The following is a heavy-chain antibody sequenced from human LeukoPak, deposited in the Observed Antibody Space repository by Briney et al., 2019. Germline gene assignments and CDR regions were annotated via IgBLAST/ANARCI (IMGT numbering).Heavy chain of an antibody. Sequence: GGSLRLSCAASGFTFSTYWMNWVRQAPGKGLEWVANINQDGSVKYYVDSVKGRFTISRDNAKNSLYLQMNSLRAEDTAVYYCASSYLYLAARPDYFDYWGQGTLVTVSS. D-gene: IGHD6-6*01. J-gene: IGHJ4*02. CDR1: GFTFSTYW. CDR3: ASSYLYLAARPDYFDY. V-gene: IGHV3-7*01. CDR2: INQDGSVK.